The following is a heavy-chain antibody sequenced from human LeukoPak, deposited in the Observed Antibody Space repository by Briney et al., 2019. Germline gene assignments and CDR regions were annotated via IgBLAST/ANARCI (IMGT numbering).Heavy chain of an antibody. J-gene: IGHJ5*01. V-gene: IGHV3-7*01. CDR2: IKRDGNEK. Sequence: PGGSLRLSCAASGFTFSSYWMNWVRQAPGKGLEWVAKIKRDGNEKNYVDSVKGRFSISRDNAKNSLYLQMDSLRAEDTAVYYCAKEGAYPIITYDSWGRGALVTVSS. D-gene: IGHD3-10*01. CDR3: AKEGAYPIITYDS. CDR1: GFTFSSYW.